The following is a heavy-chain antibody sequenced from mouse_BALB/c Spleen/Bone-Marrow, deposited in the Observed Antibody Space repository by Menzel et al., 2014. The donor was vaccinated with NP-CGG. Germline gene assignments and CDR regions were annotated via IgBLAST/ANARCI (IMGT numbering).Heavy chain of an antibody. V-gene: IGHV5-17*02. CDR1: GFTFSSFG. J-gene: IGHJ2*01. D-gene: IGHD4-1*01. Sequence: EVKVEESGGGLGQPGGSRKLSCAASGFTFSSFGMHWVRQAPERGLEWVAYISSGSSTIFYADTVKGRFTISRDNPKNTLFLQMTSLRSEDTAMYYCTRGGNWEDFDYWGQGTTLTVSS. CDR2: ISSGSSTI. CDR3: TRGGNWEDFDY.